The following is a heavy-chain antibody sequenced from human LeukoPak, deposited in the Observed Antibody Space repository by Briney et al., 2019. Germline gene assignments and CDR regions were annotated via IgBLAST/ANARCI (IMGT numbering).Heavy chain of an antibody. CDR2: INHSGST. D-gene: IGHD3-10*01. V-gene: IGHV4-34*01. CDR3: ARGRQGSYYYGSGSYFY. CDR1: GGSFSGYY. J-gene: IGHJ4*02. Sequence: PSETLSLTCAVYGGSFSGYYWSWLRQPPGKGLEWVGEINHSGSTNYNPSLKSRVTISVGPSKNQFSLKLSSVTAADTAVYYCARGRQGSYYYGSGSYFYWGQGTLVNVSS.